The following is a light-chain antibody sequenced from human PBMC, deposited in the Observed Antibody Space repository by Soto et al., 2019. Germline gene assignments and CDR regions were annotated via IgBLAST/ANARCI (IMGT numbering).Light chain of an antibody. V-gene: IGKV3-20*01. CDR3: QQSPKT. J-gene: IGKJ1*01. Sequence: ELVLTQSPGSLSLSPGERATLSCRASQSVSSSYLAWYQQKPGQAPRLVIYDASTRASGIPDRFIGSGSGTDFTLTITRLEPEDFAVYYCQQSPKTFGQGTKVEIK. CDR1: QSVSSSY. CDR2: DAS.